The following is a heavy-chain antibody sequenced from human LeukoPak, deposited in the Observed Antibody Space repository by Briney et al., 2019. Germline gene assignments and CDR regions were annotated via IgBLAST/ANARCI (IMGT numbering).Heavy chain of an antibody. CDR1: GGSISSYY. Sequence: SETLSLTCTVSGGSISSYYWSWIRQPPGKGLEWIGYIYYSGSTNYNPSLKSRVTISVDTSKNQFSLKLSSVTAADTAVYYCARDAYGGNPPYFDCWGPGTLVTVSS. CDR2: IYYSGST. J-gene: IGHJ4*02. V-gene: IGHV4-59*01. CDR3: ARDAYGGNPPYFDC. D-gene: IGHD4-23*01.